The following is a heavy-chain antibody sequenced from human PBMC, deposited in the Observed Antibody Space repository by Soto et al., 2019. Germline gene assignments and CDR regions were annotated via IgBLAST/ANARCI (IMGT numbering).Heavy chain of an antibody. Sequence: EVQLVESGGGSVQPGGSLRISCVASGFTFRKSWMHWVRQTPGKGLVWVSRINPDGSFTSYAESVKGRFSMTRDNAKNTLYMQMNRLRAGDTAVYYCTRDSFDETYYYGMDVWGQGTTVTVSS. V-gene: IGHV3-74*01. CDR2: INPDGSFT. CDR3: TRDSFDETYYYGMDV. CDR1: GFTFRKSW. J-gene: IGHJ6*02. D-gene: IGHD3-9*01.